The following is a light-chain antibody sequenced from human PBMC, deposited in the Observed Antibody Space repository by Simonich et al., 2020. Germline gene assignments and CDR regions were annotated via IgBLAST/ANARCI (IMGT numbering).Light chain of an antibody. Sequence: DIVMTQTPLSLSVTPGQPASISCKSSQSLLPSDGKTYLYWYLQKPGQSPQLLIYEVSNRVSGVPDRFSGSGSGTDFTLKISRVEAEDVGVYYCMQSIQLPRTFGQGTKVEIK. CDR3: MQSIQLPRT. CDR2: EVS. V-gene: IGKV2D-29*02. J-gene: IGKJ1*01. CDR1: QSLLPSDGKTY.